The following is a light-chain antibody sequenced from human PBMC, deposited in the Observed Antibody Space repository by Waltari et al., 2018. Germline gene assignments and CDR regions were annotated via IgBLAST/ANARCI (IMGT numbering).Light chain of an antibody. V-gene: IGLV3-19*01. J-gene: IGLJ2*01. Sequence: SSELPQDPAVSVALGQTVRITCQGTSLRIYYVSWFLQKPGQAPALVIYGKNSRPSGIPDRFSASSSGSTASLTIIGAQAEDEADYYCHSRDISGDVLIGGGTKLTVV. CDR3: HSRDISGDVL. CDR1: SLRIYY. CDR2: GKN.